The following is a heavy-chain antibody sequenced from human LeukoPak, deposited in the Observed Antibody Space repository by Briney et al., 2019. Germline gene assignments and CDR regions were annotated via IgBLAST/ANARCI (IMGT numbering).Heavy chain of an antibody. CDR2: ISSSSSYI. CDR3: ARQSGGYSSSWYLPYYFDY. Sequence: GGSLRLSCAASGFTFSSYSMNWVRQAPGKGLEWVSSISSSSSYIYYADSVKGRFTISRDNAKNSLYLQMNSLRAEDTAVYYCARQSGGYSSSWYLPYYFDYWGQGTLVTVSS. D-gene: IGHD6-13*01. V-gene: IGHV3-21*04. J-gene: IGHJ4*02. CDR1: GFTFSSYS.